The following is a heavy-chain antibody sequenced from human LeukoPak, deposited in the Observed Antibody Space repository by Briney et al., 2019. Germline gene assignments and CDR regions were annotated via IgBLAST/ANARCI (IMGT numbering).Heavy chain of an antibody. Sequence: SETLSLTCTVSGGSISSYYWSWIRQPPGKGLEWIGYIYYSGSTNYNPSLKSRVTISVDTSKNQFSPKLSSVTAADTAVYYCARDAAVAGYGMDVWGQGTTVTVSS. CDR3: ARDAAVAGYGMDV. CDR1: GGSISSYY. D-gene: IGHD6-19*01. J-gene: IGHJ6*02. CDR2: IYYSGST. V-gene: IGHV4-59*01.